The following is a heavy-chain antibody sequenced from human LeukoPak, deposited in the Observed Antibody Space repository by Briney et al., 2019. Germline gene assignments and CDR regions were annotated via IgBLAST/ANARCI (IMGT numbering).Heavy chain of an antibody. J-gene: IGHJ4*02. CDR2: ISDDGRNK. CDR3: AKYRGFGDSYDS. CDR1: GFSFISYG. Sequence: GGSLRLSCAASGFSFISYGMHWVRQAPGKGLEWVGVISDDGRNKKYADSVKGRFTISRDNSKDTLYLQMNSLRDEDTAVYYCAKYRGFGDSYDSWGQGTLVTVSS. V-gene: IGHV3-30*18. D-gene: IGHD3-10*01.